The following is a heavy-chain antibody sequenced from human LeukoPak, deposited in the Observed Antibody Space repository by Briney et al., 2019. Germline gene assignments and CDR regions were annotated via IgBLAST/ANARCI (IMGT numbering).Heavy chain of an antibody. Sequence: GGSLRLSCAASGFTFSSYVMHWVRQAPGKGLEWVAIISYDGSNEYYADSVKGRFTISRDNAKNSLYLQMNSLRAEDTAVYYCARVGVYDYVWGSYRYGPDYWGQGTLVTVSS. J-gene: IGHJ4*02. V-gene: IGHV3-30*04. CDR1: GFTFSSYV. CDR3: ARVGVYDYVWGSYRYGPDY. D-gene: IGHD3-16*02. CDR2: ISYDGSNE.